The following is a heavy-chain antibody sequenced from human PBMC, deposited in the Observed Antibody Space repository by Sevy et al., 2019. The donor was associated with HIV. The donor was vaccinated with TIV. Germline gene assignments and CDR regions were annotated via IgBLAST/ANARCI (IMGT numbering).Heavy chain of an antibody. CDR2: ISGSGDPT. J-gene: IGHJ4*02. D-gene: IGHD2-21*02. CDR1: GFMFSNFG. Sequence: GGSLRLSCVVSGFMFSNFGMNWVRQAPGKGLEWVAYISGSGDPTKYAHSVKGRFTVSRDNAKNSLFLQMNSLRDDDTGVYFCARDGTRLQYWGQGTLVTVSS. CDR3: ARDGTRLQY. V-gene: IGHV3-48*02.